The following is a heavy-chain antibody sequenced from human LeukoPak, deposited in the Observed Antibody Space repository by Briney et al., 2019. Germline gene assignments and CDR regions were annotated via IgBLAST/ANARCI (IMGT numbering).Heavy chain of an antibody. CDR2: ISYDGSNK. D-gene: IGHD6-19*01. Sequence: PGGSLRLSCAASGFTFSSHAMPWVRQAPGKGLEWVAVISYDGSNKYYADSVKGRFTISRDNSKNTLYLQMNSLRAEDTAVYYCAREDIAVAGTLDYWGQGTLVTVSS. CDR1: GFTFSSHA. V-gene: IGHV3-30-3*01. CDR3: AREDIAVAGTLDY. J-gene: IGHJ4*02.